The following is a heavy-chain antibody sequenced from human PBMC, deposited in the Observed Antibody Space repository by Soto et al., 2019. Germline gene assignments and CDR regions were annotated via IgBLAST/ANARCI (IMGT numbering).Heavy chain of an antibody. Sequence: PSETLSLTCAVYGGSFSGYYWSWIRQPPGKGLEWIGEINHSGSTNYNPSLKSRVTISVDTSKNQFSLKLSSVTAADTAVYYCARGPWEYDILTGYWKTFDYWGQGTLVTVSS. V-gene: IGHV4-34*01. CDR1: GGSFSGYY. CDR3: ARGPWEYDILTGYWKTFDY. CDR2: INHSGST. J-gene: IGHJ4*02. D-gene: IGHD3-9*01.